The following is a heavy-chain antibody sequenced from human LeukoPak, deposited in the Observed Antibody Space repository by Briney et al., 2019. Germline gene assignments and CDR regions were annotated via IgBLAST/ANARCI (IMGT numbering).Heavy chain of an antibody. CDR3: AGGGFYYYDSSGYYGFDP. CDR2: IKQDGSEK. Sequence: GGSLRLSCAASGFTFSSYWMSWVRQAPGKGLEGVANIKQDGSEKYYVDSVKGRFTISRDNAKNSLYLQMNSLRAEDTAVYYCAGGGFYYYDSSGYYGFDPWGQGTLVTVSS. CDR1: GFTFSSYW. V-gene: IGHV3-7*01. J-gene: IGHJ5*02. D-gene: IGHD3-22*01.